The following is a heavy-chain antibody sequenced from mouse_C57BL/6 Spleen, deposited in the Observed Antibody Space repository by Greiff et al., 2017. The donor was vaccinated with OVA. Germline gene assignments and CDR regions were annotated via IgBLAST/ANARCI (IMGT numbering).Heavy chain of an antibody. Sequence: EVQLVESGGGLVQPGGSMKLSCVASGFTFSNYWMNWVRQSPEKGLEWVAQIRLKSDNYATHYAESVKGRFTISRDDSKSSVYLQMNNLRAEDTGIYYCTLYYDYDATFYYAMDYWGQGTSVTVSS. J-gene: IGHJ4*01. D-gene: IGHD2-4*01. CDR2: IRLKSDNYAT. V-gene: IGHV6-3*01. CDR3: TLYYDYDATFYYAMDY. CDR1: GFTFSNYW.